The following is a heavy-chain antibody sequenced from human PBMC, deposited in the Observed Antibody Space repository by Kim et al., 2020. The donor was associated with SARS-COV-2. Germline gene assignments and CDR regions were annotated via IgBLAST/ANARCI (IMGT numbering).Heavy chain of an antibody. Sequence: SETLSLTCTVSGGSISSSSYYWGWIRQPPGKGLEWIGSIYYSGSTHYNPSLKSRVTISVDTSKNQFSLKLSSVTAADTAVYYCARHSRIVVVPAAVLAWGQGTLVTVSS. D-gene: IGHD2-2*01. CDR2: IYYSGST. V-gene: IGHV4-39*01. CDR1: GGSISSSSYY. CDR3: ARHSRIVVVPAAVLA. J-gene: IGHJ4*02.